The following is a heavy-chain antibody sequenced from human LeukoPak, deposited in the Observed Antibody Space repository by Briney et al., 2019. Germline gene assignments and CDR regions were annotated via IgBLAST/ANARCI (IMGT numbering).Heavy chain of an antibody. V-gene: IGHV3-53*01. CDR2: IYSGGST. CDR1: GFTVSSNY. CDR3: ARPSCSGGSCYYTY. J-gene: IGHJ4*02. D-gene: IGHD2-15*01. Sequence: GGSLRLSCAASGFTVSSNYMSWVRQAPGKGLEWASVIYSGGSTYYADSVKGRFTISRDNSKNTLYLQMNSLKAEDTAVYYCARPSCSGGSCYYTYWGQGTLVTVSS.